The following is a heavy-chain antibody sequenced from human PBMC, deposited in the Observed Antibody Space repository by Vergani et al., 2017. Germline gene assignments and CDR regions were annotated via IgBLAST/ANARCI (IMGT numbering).Heavy chain of an antibody. J-gene: IGHJ6*03. D-gene: IGHD2/OR15-2a*01. V-gene: IGHV3-74*01. CDR2: IKSDGDST. Sequence: DVHLAESGGGFFQPGGSLRLSCSASGFSFNSYWMHWVRQVPGKGLLWVSRIKSDGDSTSYADSVKGRFTISRDNSQNTVNLQMNSLRVDDTAVYYCAKDLGGCNSISCSYYMDVWGKGTTVTV. CDR1: GFSFNSYW. CDR3: AKDLGGCNSISCSYYMDV.